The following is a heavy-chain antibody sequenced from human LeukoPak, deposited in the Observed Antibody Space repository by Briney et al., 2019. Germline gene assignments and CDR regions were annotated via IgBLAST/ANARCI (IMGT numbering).Heavy chain of an antibody. CDR1: GFTFGSYA. D-gene: IGHD1-26*01. J-gene: IGHJ4*02. Sequence: GGSLRLSCAASGFTFGSYAMHWVRQAPGKGLEYVSAISSNGGSTYYANSVKGRFTISRDNSKNTLYLQMGSLRAEDMAVYYCARGRIVGATPTDYWGQGTLVTVSS. CDR3: ARGRIVGATPTDY. CDR2: ISSNGGST. V-gene: IGHV3-64*01.